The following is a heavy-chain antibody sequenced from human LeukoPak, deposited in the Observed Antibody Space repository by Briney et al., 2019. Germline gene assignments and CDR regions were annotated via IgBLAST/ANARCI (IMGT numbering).Heavy chain of an antibody. V-gene: IGHV3-74*01. D-gene: IGHD2-21*02. J-gene: IGHJ4*02. Sequence: GGSLRLSCAVSGFTFSGYWMHWVRQAPGKGLVWVSRIDSDGRSTNYADSVKGRFTISRDNAKNTLYLQMSSLRAEDTAVYYCAKERGAYCGGDCYSSEFYFDYWGQGTLVTVSS. CDR1: GFTFSGYW. CDR3: AKERGAYCGGDCYSSEFYFDY. CDR2: IDSDGRST.